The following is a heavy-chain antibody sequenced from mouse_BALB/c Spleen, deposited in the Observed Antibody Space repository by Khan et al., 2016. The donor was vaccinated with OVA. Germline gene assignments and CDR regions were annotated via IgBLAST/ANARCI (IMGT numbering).Heavy chain of an antibody. CDR2: ISYSGST. J-gene: IGHJ2*01. D-gene: IGHD1-2*01. CDR3: ARTARIKY. V-gene: IGHV3-2*02. Sequence: VRLQQSGHGLVKPSQSLSLTCTVTGYSITSGYGWNWIRQFPGNKLEWMGYISYSGSTNYNPSLKSRISITRDTSKNQFFLQLNSVTTEDTATYYCARTARIKYWGQGTTLTVSS. CDR1: GYSITSGYG.